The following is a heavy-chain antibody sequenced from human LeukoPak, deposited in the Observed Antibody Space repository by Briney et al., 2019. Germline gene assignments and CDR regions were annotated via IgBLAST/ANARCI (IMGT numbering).Heavy chain of an antibody. J-gene: IGHJ4*02. V-gene: IGHV3-23*01. Sequence: PGGSLRLSCAVSGVIFNNYAMSWVRQAPGKGLEWVSAISGSGGSTYYADSVKGRFTISRDNPKNTLYLQMNSLRAEDTAVYYCAKGLDYDFWSGYYWGQGTLVTVSS. CDR1: GVIFNNYA. CDR2: ISGSGGST. D-gene: IGHD3-3*01. CDR3: AKGLDYDFWSGYY.